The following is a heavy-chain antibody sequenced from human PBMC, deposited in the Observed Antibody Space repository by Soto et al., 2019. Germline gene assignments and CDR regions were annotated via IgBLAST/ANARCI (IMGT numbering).Heavy chain of an antibody. CDR2: INGRGGKT. J-gene: IGHJ5*01. CDR1: GFIFSDYA. CDR3: GKQREQVVIDS. Sequence: EVQLLESGGGLVQPGGSLRVSCAASGFIFSDYAMSWVRQAPGKGLEWVSAINGRGGKTYYADSVKGRFTISRDNSKNTLNLQMNSLTAEDTAIYYCGKQREQVVIDSWGQGTLVTVSS. D-gene: IGHD6-6*01. V-gene: IGHV3-23*01.